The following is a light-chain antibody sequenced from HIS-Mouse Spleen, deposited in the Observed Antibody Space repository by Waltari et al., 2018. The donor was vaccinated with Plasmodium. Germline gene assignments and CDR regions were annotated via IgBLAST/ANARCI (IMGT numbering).Light chain of an antibody. J-gene: IGLJ3*02. CDR3: SSYTSSSTLV. Sequence: QSALTQPASVSGSPGQSITISCTGTSSDVGGYYYVSWYTQHPGKAPKLMIYEVSNRPSGVSNRFSGSKSGNTASLTISGLQAEDEADYYCSSYTSSSTLVFGGGTKLTVL. V-gene: IGLV2-14*01. CDR2: EVS. CDR1: SSDVGGYYY.